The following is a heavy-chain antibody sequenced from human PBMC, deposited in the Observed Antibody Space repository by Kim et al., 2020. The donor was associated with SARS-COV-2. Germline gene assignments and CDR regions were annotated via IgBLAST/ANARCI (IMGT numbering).Heavy chain of an antibody. CDR1: GFTFDDYA. Sequence: GGSLRLSCAASGFTFDDYAMHWVRQAPGKGLEWVSGISWNSGSIGYADSVKGRFTISRDNAKNSLYLQMNSLRAEDTALYYCAKSVDSGSYPPLFDYWGQGTLVTVSS. J-gene: IGHJ4*02. CDR2: ISWNSGSI. D-gene: IGHD1-26*01. CDR3: AKSVDSGSYPPLFDY. V-gene: IGHV3-9*01.